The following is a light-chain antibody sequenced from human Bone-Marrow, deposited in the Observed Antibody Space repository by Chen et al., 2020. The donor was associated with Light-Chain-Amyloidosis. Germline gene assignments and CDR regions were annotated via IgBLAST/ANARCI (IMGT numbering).Light chain of an antibody. CDR2: DAS. J-gene: IGKJ4*01. CDR3: QQRSNWPPLT. Sequence: EIVLTQSPGTLSLSAGETATLSCKASQSITSNFLAWYQHKPGQAPRLLIYDASNRATGIPGRFSGSGSGTAFTLTISSLEPEDFAVYYCQQRSNWPPLTFGGGTKVEMK. CDR1: QSITSN. V-gene: IGKV3-11*01.